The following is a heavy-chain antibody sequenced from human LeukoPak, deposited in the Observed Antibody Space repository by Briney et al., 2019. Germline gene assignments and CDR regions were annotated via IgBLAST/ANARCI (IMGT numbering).Heavy chain of an antibody. J-gene: IGHJ4*02. V-gene: IGHV3-48*04. Sequence: GGSLRLSCAASGFTFSSYSMNWVRQAPGKGLEWVSYISSSSSTIYYADSVKGRFTISRDNAKNSLYLQMNSLRAEDTAAYYCARENPYYDFWSGYYLDYWGQGTLVTVSS. D-gene: IGHD3-3*01. CDR3: ARENPYYDFWSGYYLDY. CDR2: ISSSSSTI. CDR1: GFTFSSYS.